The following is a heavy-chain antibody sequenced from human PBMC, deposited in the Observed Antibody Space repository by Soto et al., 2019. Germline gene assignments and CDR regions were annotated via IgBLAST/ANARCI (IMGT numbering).Heavy chain of an antibody. Sequence: QVQLVQSGAEVKKPGASVKVSCKASGDTFTDYYIHWVRQAPGQGLEWMGTVNPSGGHTTYAQHYLGRRTMTRDTSTSTRYMELTSLTSEDTAVYYCARGGHVVVVTAALDYWGQGTRVTVSS. CDR2: VNPSGGHT. V-gene: IGHV1-46*01. J-gene: IGHJ4*02. D-gene: IGHD2-21*02. CDR3: ARGGHVVVVTAALDY. CDR1: GDTFTDYY.